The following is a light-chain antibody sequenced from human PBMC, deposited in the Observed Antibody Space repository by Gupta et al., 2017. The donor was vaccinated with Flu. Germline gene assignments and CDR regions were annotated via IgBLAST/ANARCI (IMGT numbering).Light chain of an antibody. V-gene: IGLV3-19*01. Sequence: SSELTQDPAVSVALGQTVRIRCQGDSLRGHSASWYQQKSGQAPVLVLFGQSLRPSGIPERFSGSTSEDTASLTIXGXQAEDEXDYYCCSRDGHSNVLLFGGGTKLTVL. CDR1: SLRGHS. J-gene: IGLJ2*01. CDR2: GQS. CDR3: CSRDGHSNVLL.